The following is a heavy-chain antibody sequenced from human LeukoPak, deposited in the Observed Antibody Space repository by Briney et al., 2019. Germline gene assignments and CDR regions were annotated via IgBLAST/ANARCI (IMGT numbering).Heavy chain of an antibody. CDR1: GFTFSTYG. Sequence: GGSLRLSCAASGFTFSTYGMNWVRQAPGKGLERVSGISGSGGSTYYADSVKGRFTISRDNAKNSLYLQMNSLRAEDTAVYYCARRDYNYYYYMDVWGKGTTVTVSS. V-gene: IGHV3-23*01. J-gene: IGHJ6*03. CDR3: ARRDYNYYYYMDV. D-gene: IGHD4-11*01. CDR2: ISGSGGST.